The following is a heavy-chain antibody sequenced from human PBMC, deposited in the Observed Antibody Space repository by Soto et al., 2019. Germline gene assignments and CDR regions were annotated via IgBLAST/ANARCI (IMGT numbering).Heavy chain of an antibody. CDR3: ASEDPNSSSWSYYFDY. J-gene: IGHJ4*02. CDR2: INPSGGST. CDR1: GYTFTSYY. V-gene: IGHV1-46*03. Sequence: QVQLVQSGAEVKKPGASVKVSCKASGYTFTSYYMHWVRQAPGQGLEWMGIINPSGGSTSYAQKFQGRVTMTRDTSTSTVYMELSSLRSEDTAVYYCASEDPNSSSWSYYFDYWGQGTLVTVSS. D-gene: IGHD6-13*01.